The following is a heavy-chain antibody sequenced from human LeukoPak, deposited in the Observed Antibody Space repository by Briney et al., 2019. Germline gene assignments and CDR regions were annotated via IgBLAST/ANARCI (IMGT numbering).Heavy chain of an antibody. V-gene: IGHV5-51*03. CDR3: ARCYSSWIWYFDL. CDR2: IHPRDSDT. Sequence: GDSLKISCKGSRCTFTDYWVGWVRQMPGKRLEWMGIIHPRDSDTRYSPSFQGQVTISVDKSINTAYLQWSSLKASDTARYYCARCYSSWIWYFDLWGRGTLVTVS. J-gene: IGHJ2*01. D-gene: IGHD6-13*01. CDR1: RCTFTDYW.